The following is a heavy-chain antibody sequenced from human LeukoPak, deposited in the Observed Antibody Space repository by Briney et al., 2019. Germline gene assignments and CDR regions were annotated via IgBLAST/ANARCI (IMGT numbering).Heavy chain of an antibody. V-gene: IGHV4-31*03. CDR2: IYYSGST. J-gene: IGHJ3*02. CDR3: ARVARSYVVGFRDAFDI. D-gene: IGHD1-26*01. CDR1: GGSISSGGYY. Sequence: PSETLSLTCTVSGGSISSGGYYWSWIRQHPGQGLEWIGYIYYSGSTYYNPSLKSRVTISVDTSKNQFSLKLSSVTAADTAVYYCARVARSYVVGFRDAFDIWGQGTMVTVSS.